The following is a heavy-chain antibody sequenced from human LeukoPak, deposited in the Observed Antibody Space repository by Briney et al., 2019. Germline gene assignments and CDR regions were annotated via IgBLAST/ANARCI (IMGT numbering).Heavy chain of an antibody. Sequence: SETLSLTCTVSGGSITSGDYHWRWIRQFPGKGLEWIGYIYHSGSAYYNPSLKSRLTMSVDTSTNQFSLKLNSLTAADTAVYFCAREARGVTTNAHDTFDIWGQGIMVTVSS. D-gene: IGHD4-17*01. CDR2: IYHSGSA. CDR3: AREARGVTTNAHDTFDI. V-gene: IGHV4-31*03. J-gene: IGHJ3*02. CDR1: GGSITSGDYH.